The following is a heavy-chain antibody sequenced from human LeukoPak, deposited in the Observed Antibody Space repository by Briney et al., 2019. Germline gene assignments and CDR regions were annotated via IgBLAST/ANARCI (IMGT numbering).Heavy chain of an antibody. CDR3: ARDDRDYFDY. V-gene: IGHV4-39*07. J-gene: IGHJ4*02. Sequence: PSETLSLTCTVSGDSISSSNYYWGWIRQPPGTGLEWIGNIHYSGSTYYNPSLKSRVTISVDTSKNQFSLKLSSVTAADTAVYYCARDDRDYFDYWGQGTLVTVSS. CDR2: IHYSGST. CDR1: GDSISSSNYY.